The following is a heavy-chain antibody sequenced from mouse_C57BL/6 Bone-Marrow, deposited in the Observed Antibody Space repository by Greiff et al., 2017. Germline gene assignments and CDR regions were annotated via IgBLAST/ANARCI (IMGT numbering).Heavy chain of an antibody. CDR2: IWRGGST. CDR3: AKSYGSSPAWFAY. V-gene: IGHV2-5*01. D-gene: IGHD1-1*01. Sequence: VQLQQSGPGLVQPSQSLSITCTVSGFSLTSYGVHWVRQSPGKGLEWLGVIWRGGSTDYNAAFMSRLSITKDNSKSQVFFKMNSLQADDTAIYYCAKSYGSSPAWFAYWGQGTLVTVSA. CDR1: GFSLTSYG. J-gene: IGHJ3*01.